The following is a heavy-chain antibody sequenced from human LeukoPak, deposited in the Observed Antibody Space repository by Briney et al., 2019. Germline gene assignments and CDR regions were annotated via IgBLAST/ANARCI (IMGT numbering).Heavy chain of an antibody. CDR1: GFVFSSYG. V-gene: IGHV3-23*01. Sequence: GGSLRLSCAASGFVFSSYGMNWVRQAPGKGLEWVSRISDTGFTTNYADSVKGRFTISRDNSKNIVYSQMSRLRAEDTAVYYCAKLVWFGELWPRSWGQGTLVTVSS. CDR3: AKLVWFGELWPRS. J-gene: IGHJ5*02. CDR2: ISDTGFTT. D-gene: IGHD3-10*01.